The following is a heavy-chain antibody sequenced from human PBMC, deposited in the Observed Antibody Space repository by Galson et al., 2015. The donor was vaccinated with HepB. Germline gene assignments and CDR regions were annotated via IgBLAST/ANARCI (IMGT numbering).Heavy chain of an antibody. CDR1: GGTFSSYA. D-gene: IGHD6-19*01. V-gene: IGHV1-69*06. CDR3: ARELSSGWYGGGEDY. Sequence: SVKVSCKASGGTFSSYAISWVRQAPGQGLEWMGGIIPIFGTANYAQKFQGRVTITADKSTSTAYMELSSLRSEDTAVYYCARELSSGWYGGGEDYWGQGTLVTVSS. CDR2: IIPIFGTA. J-gene: IGHJ4*02.